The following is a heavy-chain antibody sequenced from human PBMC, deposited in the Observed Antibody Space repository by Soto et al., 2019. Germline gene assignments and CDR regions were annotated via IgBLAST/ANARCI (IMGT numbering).Heavy chain of an antibody. J-gene: IGHJ2*01. CDR3: ARNSARTMVIVGATKDFDL. CDR2: IYHSGST. Sequence: QVQLQESGPGLVKPSGTLSLTCAVSGGSISSSNWWSWVRQPPGKGLEWIGEIYHSGSTNYNPSXXSRVTISVDNXXNXFXXKLSSVTAADTAVYYCARNSARTMVIVGATKDFDLWGRGTLVTVSS. V-gene: IGHV4-4*02. CDR1: GGSISSSNW. D-gene: IGHD1-26*01.